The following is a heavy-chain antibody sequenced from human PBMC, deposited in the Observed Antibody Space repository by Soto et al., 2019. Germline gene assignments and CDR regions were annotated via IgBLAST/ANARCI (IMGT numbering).Heavy chain of an antibody. V-gene: IGHV3-73*01. CDR3: TGGQDNLAVNFDY. CDR1: GFSFSDSA. J-gene: IGHJ4*02. CDR2: IRSKPNNYAT. Sequence: GGSLRLSCVVSGFSFSDSAMHWVRQASGKGLQWVGRIRSKPNNYATAYDESVKGRFTISRDDSKNTAYLQMNSLKTEDTAVYYCTGGQDNLAVNFDYWGQGTPVTVSS. D-gene: IGHD1-1*01.